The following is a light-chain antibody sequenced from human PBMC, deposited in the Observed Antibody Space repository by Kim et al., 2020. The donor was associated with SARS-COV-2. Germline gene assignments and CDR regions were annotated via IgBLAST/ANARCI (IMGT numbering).Light chain of an antibody. CDR2: WAS. CDR1: QSVLYSSNNKNY. Sequence: DIVMTQSPDSLAVSLGERATINCKSSQSVLYSSNNKNYLAWYQQKPGQPPKLLIYWASTRESGVPDRFSGSGSGTDFTLTISSLQAEDVAVYTPRTFGQGTKVEIK. CDR3: RT. J-gene: IGKJ1*01. V-gene: IGKV4-1*01.